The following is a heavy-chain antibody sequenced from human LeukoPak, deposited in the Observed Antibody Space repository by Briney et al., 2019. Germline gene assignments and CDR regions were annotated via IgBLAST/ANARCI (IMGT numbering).Heavy chain of an antibody. CDR3: AKSTMIVVVISEY. D-gene: IGHD3-22*01. CDR2: ISYDGSNK. Sequence: GGSLRLSCAASGFTFSSYGMHWVRQAPGKGLEWVAVISYDGSNKYYADSVKGRFTISRDNSKNTLYLQMNSLRAEDTAVYYCAKSTMIVVVISEYWGQGTLVTVS. V-gene: IGHV3-30*18. J-gene: IGHJ4*02. CDR1: GFTFSSYG.